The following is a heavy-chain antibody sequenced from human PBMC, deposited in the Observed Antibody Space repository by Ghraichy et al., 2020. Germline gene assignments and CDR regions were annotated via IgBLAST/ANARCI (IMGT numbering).Heavy chain of an antibody. CDR1: GFTFSSYW. J-gene: IGHJ3*02. Sequence: GSLRLSCAASGFTFSSYWMHWVRQAPGKGLVWVSRINSDGSSTSYADSVKGRFTISRDNAKNTLYLQMNSLRAEDTAVYFCAHYDSSGLRAFDIWGQGTMVTVSS. D-gene: IGHD3-22*01. CDR2: INSDGSST. CDR3: AHYDSSGLRAFDI. V-gene: IGHV3-74*01.